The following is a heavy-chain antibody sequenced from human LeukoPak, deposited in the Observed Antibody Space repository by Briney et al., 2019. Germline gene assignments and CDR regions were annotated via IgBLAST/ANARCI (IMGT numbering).Heavy chain of an antibody. CDR3: AREITMIVVVSPLDWFDP. D-gene: IGHD3-22*01. J-gene: IGHJ5*02. Sequence: ASVRVSCKASGYTFTGYYMHWVRQAPGQGLEWMGWINPNSGGTNYAQKFQGRVTMTRDTSISTAYMELSRLRSDDTAVYYCAREITMIVVVSPLDWFDPWGQGTLVTVSS. CDR1: GYTFTGYY. V-gene: IGHV1-2*02. CDR2: INPNSGGT.